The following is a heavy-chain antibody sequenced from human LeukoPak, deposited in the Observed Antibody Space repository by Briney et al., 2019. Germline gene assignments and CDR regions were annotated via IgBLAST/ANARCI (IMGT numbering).Heavy chain of an antibody. D-gene: IGHD1-26*01. J-gene: IGHJ4*02. CDR2: IYYSGST. CDR3: ARKSGSPYYFDY. Sequence: PSETLSLTCTVSGGSISSYYWSWIRQPPEKGLEWIGYIYYSGSTNYNPSLKSRVTISVGTSKNQFSLKLSSVTAADTAVYYCARKSGSPYYFDYWGQGTLVTVSS. CDR1: GGSISSYY. V-gene: IGHV4-59*01.